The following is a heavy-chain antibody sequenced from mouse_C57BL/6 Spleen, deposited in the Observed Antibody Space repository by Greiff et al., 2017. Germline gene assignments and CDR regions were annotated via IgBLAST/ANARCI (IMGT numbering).Heavy chain of an antibody. D-gene: IGHD4-1*01. J-gene: IGHJ3*01. V-gene: IGHV5-6*01. CDR3: ARLWEFAY. CDR1: GFTFSSYG. CDR2: ISSGGSYT. Sequence: EVKVVESGGDLVKPGGSLKLSCAASGFTFSSYGMSWVRQTPDKRLEWVATISSGGSYTYYPDSVKGRFTISRDNAKNTRYLQMSSLKSEDTAMYYCARLWEFAYWGQGTLVTVSA.